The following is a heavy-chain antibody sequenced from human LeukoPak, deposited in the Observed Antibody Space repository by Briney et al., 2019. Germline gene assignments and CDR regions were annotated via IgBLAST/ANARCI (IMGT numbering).Heavy chain of an antibody. CDR1: DESFSGDY. CDR2: VSFGGGT. J-gene: IGHJ3*02. CDR3: VRASVESGGAFDI. Sequence: ASETLSLTCAVYDESFSGDYWSWIRQPPGKGLDWIGYVSFGGGTNYNPSLKSRVITSADASKNQFSLNLTSVTAADTAVYYCVRASVESGGAFDIWGQGTMVTVSS. V-gene: IGHV4-59*01. D-gene: IGHD2-15*01.